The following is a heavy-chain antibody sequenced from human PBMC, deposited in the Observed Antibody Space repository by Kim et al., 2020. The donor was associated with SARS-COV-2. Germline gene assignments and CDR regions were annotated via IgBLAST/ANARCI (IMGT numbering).Heavy chain of an antibody. CDR2: IKQDGSEK. D-gene: IGHD1-26*01. V-gene: IGHV3-7*03. Sequence: GGSLRLSCAASGFTFSSYWMSWVRQAPGKGLEWVANIKQDGSEKYYVDSVKGRFTISRDNAKNSLYLQMNSLRAEDTAVYYCARGGWEFPGGPVYWGQGTLVTVSS. CDR3: ARGGWEFPGGPVY. J-gene: IGHJ4*02. CDR1: GFTFSSYW.